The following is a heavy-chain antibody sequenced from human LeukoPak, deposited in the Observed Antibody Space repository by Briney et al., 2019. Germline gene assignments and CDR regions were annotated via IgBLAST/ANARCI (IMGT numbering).Heavy chain of an antibody. J-gene: IGHJ4*02. CDR1: GGSISSSSYY. V-gene: IGHV4-39*07. D-gene: IGHD3-22*01. Sequence: PSETLSLTCTVSGGSISSSSYYWGWIRQPPGKGLEWIGSIYYSGSTYYNPSLKSRVTISVDTSKNQFSLKLSSVTAADTAVYYCARGAHYYDSSGYSYTFDYXGQGTLVTVSS. CDR2: IYYSGST. CDR3: ARGAHYYDSSGYSYTFDY.